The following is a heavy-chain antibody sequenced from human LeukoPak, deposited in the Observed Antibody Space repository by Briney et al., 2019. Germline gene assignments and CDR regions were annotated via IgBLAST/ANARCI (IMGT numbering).Heavy chain of an antibody. CDR3: ARRGGSYYSYYYYYYMDV. Sequence: SETLSLTCTVSGGSISSSSYYWGWIRQPPGKGLEWIGSIYYSGSTYYNPSLKSRVTISVDTSKNQFSLKLSSVTAADTAVYYCARRGGSYYSYYYYYYMDVWGKGTTVTVSS. V-gene: IGHV4-39*01. D-gene: IGHD1-26*01. J-gene: IGHJ6*03. CDR2: IYYSGST. CDR1: GGSISSSSYY.